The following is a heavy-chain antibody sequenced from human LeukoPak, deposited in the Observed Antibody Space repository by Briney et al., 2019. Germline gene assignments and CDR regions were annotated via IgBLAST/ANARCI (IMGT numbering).Heavy chain of an antibody. V-gene: IGHV1-8*02. D-gene: IGHD5-18*01. J-gene: IGHJ3*02. Sequence: ASVKVSCKASGYTFTSYGISWVRQATGQGLEWMGWMNPNSGNTGYAQKFQGRVTMTRNTSISTAYMELSSLRSEDTAVYYCARGSELWSNAFDIWGQGTMVTVSS. CDR1: GYTFTSYG. CDR3: ARGSELWSNAFDI. CDR2: MNPNSGNT.